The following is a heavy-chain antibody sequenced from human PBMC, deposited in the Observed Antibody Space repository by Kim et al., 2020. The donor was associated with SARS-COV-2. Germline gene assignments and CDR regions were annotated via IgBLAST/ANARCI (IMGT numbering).Heavy chain of an antibody. CDR3: ARHGTGGYYYYGMDV. V-gene: IGHV5-10-1*01. CDR2: IDPSDSYT. CDR1: GYSFTSYW. Sequence: GESLKISCKGSGYSFTSYWISWVRQMPGKGLEWMGRIDPSDSYTNYSPSFQGHVTISADKSISTAYLQWSSLKASDTAMYYCARHGTGGYYYYGMDVWGQGTTVTVSS. J-gene: IGHJ6*02. D-gene: IGHD1-1*01.